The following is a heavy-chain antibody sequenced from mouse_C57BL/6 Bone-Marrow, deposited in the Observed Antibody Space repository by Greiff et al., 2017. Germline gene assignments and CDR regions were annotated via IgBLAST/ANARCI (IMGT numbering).Heavy chain of an antibody. D-gene: IGHD2-1*01. Sequence: EVKVVESGGDLVKPGGSLKLSCAASGFTFSSYGMSWVRQTPDKRLEWVATISSGGSYTYYPDSVKGRFTISRGNAKNTLYLQMSSLKSEDTAMYYCARRDGNFSYWGQGTLVTVSA. CDR2: ISSGGSYT. J-gene: IGHJ3*01. CDR3: ARRDGNFSY. V-gene: IGHV5-6*02. CDR1: GFTFSSYG.